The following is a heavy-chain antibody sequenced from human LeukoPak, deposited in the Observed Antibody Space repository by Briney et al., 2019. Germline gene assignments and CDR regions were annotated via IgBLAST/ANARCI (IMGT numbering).Heavy chain of an antibody. V-gene: IGHV4-4*02. Sequence: PSETLSLTCAVSGGSISSSNWWSWVRQPPGKGLEWIGEIYHSGSTNYNPSLKSRVTISVDKSKNQFSLKLSSVTAADTAVYYCARDVSDTEYSSSWYEYWGQGTLVTVSS. J-gene: IGHJ4*02. CDR2: IYHSGST. CDR1: GGSISSSNW. CDR3: ARDVSDTEYSSSWYEY. D-gene: IGHD6-13*01.